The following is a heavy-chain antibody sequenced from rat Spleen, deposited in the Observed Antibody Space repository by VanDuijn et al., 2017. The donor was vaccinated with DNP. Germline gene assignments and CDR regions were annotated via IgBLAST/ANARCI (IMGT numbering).Heavy chain of an antibody. CDR2: ISSTGVVT. V-gene: IGHV5S13*01. D-gene: IGHD1-11*01. Sequence: EVQLVESGGGLVQPGRSLKLSCAASGFTFSDYEMAWVHQAPTKGLECVAAISSTGVVTYYRDSVKGRFTVSRDNRKNILYLQMDRLRSEDTATYYCTKRWYGSFDYWGQGVMVTSSP. J-gene: IGHJ2*01. CDR3: TKRWYGSFDY. CDR1: GFTFSDYE.